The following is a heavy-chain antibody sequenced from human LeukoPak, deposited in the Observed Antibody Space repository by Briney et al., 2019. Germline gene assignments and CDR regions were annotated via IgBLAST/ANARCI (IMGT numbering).Heavy chain of an antibody. D-gene: IGHD2-8*02. CDR3: ARRSWSDAFDI. CDR1: GFTFSSYA. CDR2: ISYDGSNK. V-gene: IGHV3-30-3*01. Sequence: GGSLRLSCAASGFTFSSYAMHWVRQAPGKGLEWVAVISYDGSNKYYADSVKGRFTISRDNSKNAPYLQMNSLRAEDTAVYYCARRSWSDAFDIWGQGTMVTVSS. J-gene: IGHJ3*02.